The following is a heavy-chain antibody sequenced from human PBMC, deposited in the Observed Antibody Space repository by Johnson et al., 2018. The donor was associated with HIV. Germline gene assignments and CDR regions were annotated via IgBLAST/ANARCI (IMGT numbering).Heavy chain of an antibody. J-gene: IGHJ3*02. D-gene: IGHD5-12*01. CDR1: GFTFTSYT. V-gene: IGHV3-30-3*02. CDR3: AKIVATSDDVFDI. Sequence: HVQLVESGGGLIQPGGSLRLSCAASGFTFTSYTMHWVRQAPGKGLEWVALISYDGSNKYYADSVKGRFTISRDNSKNTLYLQMNSLRAEDTAVFYCAKIVATSDDVFDIWGQGTKVTVSS. CDR2: ISYDGSNK.